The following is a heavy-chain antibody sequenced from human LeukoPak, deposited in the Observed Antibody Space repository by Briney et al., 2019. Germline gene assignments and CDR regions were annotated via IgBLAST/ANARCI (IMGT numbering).Heavy chain of an antibody. CDR2: IYYSGST. J-gene: IGHJ4*02. CDR1: GGSISSSSYY. D-gene: IGHD2/OR15-2a*01. CDR3: ARDDPNKYYFDY. V-gene: IGHV4-39*02. Sequence: PSETLSLTCTVSGGSISSSSYYWGWIRQPPGKGLEWIGKIYYSGSTYYNSSLKSRVTISVDTSKNQFSLKLSSVTAADTAVHYCARDDPNKYYFDYWGQGTLVTVSS.